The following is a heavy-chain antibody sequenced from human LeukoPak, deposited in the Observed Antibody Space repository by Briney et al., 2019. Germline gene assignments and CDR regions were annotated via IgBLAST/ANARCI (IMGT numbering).Heavy chain of an antibody. CDR2: IYYSGST. CDR1: GGSISSSSYY. Sequence: SETLSLTCTVSGGSISSSSYYWGWIRQPPGKGLEWIGSIYYSGSTYYNPSLKSRVTISVDTSKNQFSLKLSSVTAADTAVYYCARWRSSSWYGGAFDNWGQGTMVTVSS. CDR3: ARWRSSSWYGGAFDN. V-gene: IGHV4-39*07. D-gene: IGHD6-13*01. J-gene: IGHJ3*02.